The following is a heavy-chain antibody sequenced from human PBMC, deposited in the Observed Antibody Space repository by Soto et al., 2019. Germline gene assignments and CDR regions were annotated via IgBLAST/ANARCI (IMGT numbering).Heavy chain of an antibody. CDR3: ARCFLDRHRMDV. Sequence: GASVKVSCKASGDTFSSYAISWVRQAPGQGLEWMGGIIPIFGTANYAQKFQGRVTITADESTSTAYMELSSLRSEDTAVYYCARCFLDRHRMDVWGQGTTVTVSS. J-gene: IGHJ6*02. V-gene: IGHV1-69*13. CDR2: IIPIFGTA. CDR1: GDTFSSYA.